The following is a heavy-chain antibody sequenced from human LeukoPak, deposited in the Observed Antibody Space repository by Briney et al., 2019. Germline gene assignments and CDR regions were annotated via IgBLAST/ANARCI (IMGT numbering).Heavy chain of an antibody. CDR2: IYSDNT. D-gene: IGHD4/OR15-4a*01. CDR1: GFTFSSYD. J-gene: IGHJ4*02. CDR3: ARRAGAYSHPYDY. Sequence: GGSLRLSCAASGFTFSSYDMHWVRQATGKGLVWVSFIYSDNTHYSDSVKGRFTISRDNSKNTLYLQMNSLRAEDTAVYYCARRAGAYSHPYDYWGQGTLVTVSS. V-gene: IGHV3-53*01.